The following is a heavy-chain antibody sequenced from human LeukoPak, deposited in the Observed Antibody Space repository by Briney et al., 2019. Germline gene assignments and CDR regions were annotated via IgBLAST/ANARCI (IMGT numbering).Heavy chain of an antibody. Sequence: GGSLRLSCAASEFSVGSNYMTWVRQAPGKGLEWVSLIYSGGSTYYADSVKGRFTISRDNAKNSPYLQMNSLRAEDTAVYYCARGYFGSGFNDYWGQGTLVPVSS. CDR1: EFSVGSNY. D-gene: IGHD3-10*01. CDR2: IYSGGST. V-gene: IGHV3-66*01. J-gene: IGHJ4*02. CDR3: ARGYFGSGFNDY.